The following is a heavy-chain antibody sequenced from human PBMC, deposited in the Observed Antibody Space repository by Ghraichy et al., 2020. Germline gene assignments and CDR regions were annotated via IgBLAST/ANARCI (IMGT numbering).Heavy chain of an antibody. D-gene: IGHD3-3*01. CDR2: IYSGGST. CDR1: GFTVSSNY. Sequence: GGSLRLSCAASGFTVSSNYMSWVRQAPGKGLEWVSVIYSGGSTYYADSVKGRFTISRHNSKNTLYLQMNSLRAEDTAVYYCARAQYYDFWSGHTGEYYFDYWGQGTLVTVSS. CDR3: ARAQYYDFWSGHTGEYYFDY. V-gene: IGHV3-53*04. J-gene: IGHJ4*02.